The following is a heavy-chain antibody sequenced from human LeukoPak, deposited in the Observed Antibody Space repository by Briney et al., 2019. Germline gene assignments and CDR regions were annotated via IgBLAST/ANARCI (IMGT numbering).Heavy chain of an antibody. Sequence: PGGSLRLSCAASGFTVRSNYMSWVRQAPGKGLEWVSVIYSGGSTDYKDSVNDRFIISRDNSKNTLYLQMNSLRAEDTAVYYCAKEMATMNAFDIWGQGTMVTVSS. CDR2: IYSGGST. J-gene: IGHJ3*02. CDR3: AKEMATMNAFDI. V-gene: IGHV3-66*01. D-gene: IGHD5-24*01. CDR1: GFTVRSNY.